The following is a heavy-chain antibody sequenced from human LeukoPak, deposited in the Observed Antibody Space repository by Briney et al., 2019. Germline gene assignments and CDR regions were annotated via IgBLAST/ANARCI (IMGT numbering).Heavy chain of an antibody. CDR3: ARENYDFWSGYSHPYYYYYMDV. V-gene: IGHV3-74*01. CDR2: INSDGSST. Sequence: PGGSLRLSCAASGFTFSSYWMHWVRQAPGKGLVWVSRINSDGSSTSYADSVKGRFTISRDNAKNTLYLQMNSLRAEDTAVYYCARENYDFWSGYSHPYYYYYMDVWGKGTTVTVSS. CDR1: GFTFSSYW. D-gene: IGHD3-3*01. J-gene: IGHJ6*03.